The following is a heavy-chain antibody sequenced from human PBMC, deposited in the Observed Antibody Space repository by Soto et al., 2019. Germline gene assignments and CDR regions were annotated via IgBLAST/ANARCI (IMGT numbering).Heavy chain of an antibody. CDR3: ARQFGLRYFDS. CDR2: IYYSGST. D-gene: IGHD3-9*01. J-gene: IGHJ4*02. Sequence: QVQLQESGPGLVKPSETLSLTCTVSGGSISSYYWSWIRQPPGKGLEWIGYIYYSGSTTYNPPLDSRGTRSVDTSKNQFSLKLSPVTAADTAVYYCARQFGLRYFDSWGQGTLVTVSS. CDR1: GGSISSYY. V-gene: IGHV4-59*08.